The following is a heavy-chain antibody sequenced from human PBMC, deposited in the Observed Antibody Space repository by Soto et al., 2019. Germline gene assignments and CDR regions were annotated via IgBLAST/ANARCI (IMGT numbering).Heavy chain of an antibody. J-gene: IGHJ6*02. CDR2: IYTSGST. CDR3: ALPSVRCGPSRLYGMDV. D-gene: IGHD3-10*01. V-gene: IGHV4-4*07. Sequence: SETLSLTCTVSGGSISSYYWSWIRQPAGKGLEWIGRIYTSGSTNYNPSLKRRVTMSVDTSKNQFSLKLSSVTAAYPPLYFFALPSVRCGPSRLYGMDVWGQGTTVTVSS. CDR1: GGSISSYY.